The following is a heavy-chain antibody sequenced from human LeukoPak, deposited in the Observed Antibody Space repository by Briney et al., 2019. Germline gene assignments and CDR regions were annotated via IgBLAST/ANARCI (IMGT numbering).Heavy chain of an antibody. D-gene: IGHD2-15*01. Sequence: SETLSLTCTVSGGSISSSSYYWGWIRQPPGKGLEWIGSIYYSGSTYYNPSLKSRVTISVDTSKNQFSLKLSSVTAADTAVYYCARGPGGYCSGGSCYLFDYWGQGTLVTVSS. CDR1: GGSISSSSYY. V-gene: IGHV4-39*01. CDR3: ARGPGGYCSGGSCYLFDY. J-gene: IGHJ4*02. CDR2: IYYSGST.